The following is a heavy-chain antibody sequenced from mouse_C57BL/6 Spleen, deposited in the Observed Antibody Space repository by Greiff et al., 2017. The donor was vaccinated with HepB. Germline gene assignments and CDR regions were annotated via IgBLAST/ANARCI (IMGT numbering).Heavy chain of an antibody. D-gene: IGHD2-4*01. CDR2: ISDGGSYT. CDR1: GFTFSSYA. V-gene: IGHV5-4*01. Sequence: EVRVVESGGGLVKPGGSLKLSCAASGFTFSSYAMSWVRQTPEKRLEWVATISDGGSYTYYPDNVKGRFTISRDNAKNNLYLQMSHLKSEDTAMYYGARDNMITTRWYFDVWGTGTTVTVSS. CDR3: ARDNMITTRWYFDV. J-gene: IGHJ1*03.